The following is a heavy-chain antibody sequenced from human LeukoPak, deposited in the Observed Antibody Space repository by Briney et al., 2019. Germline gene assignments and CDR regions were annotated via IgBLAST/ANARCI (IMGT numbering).Heavy chain of an antibody. CDR2: INTDGSST. J-gene: IGHJ3*02. Sequence: PGGSLRLSCAVSGFTFSNYWMHWVRQAPGKGLVWVSRINTDGSSTTYADSVKGRFTIFRDNAKNTLYLQMNSLRAEDRAVYYCARDMEYCGGDCYAFDIWGQGTMVTVSS. V-gene: IGHV3-74*01. CDR1: GFTFSNYW. D-gene: IGHD2-21*02. CDR3: ARDMEYCGGDCYAFDI.